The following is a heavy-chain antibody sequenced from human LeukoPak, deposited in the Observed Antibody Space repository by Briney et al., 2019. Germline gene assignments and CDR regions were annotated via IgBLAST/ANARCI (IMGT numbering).Heavy chain of an antibody. D-gene: IGHD3-9*01. Sequence: GGSLRLSCAASGFTLSNYWMSWVRQTPGKGLEGGANIKQDGSEDYYVDSVKGRFTISRDNAKNSLSLQMDSLRAEDTAVYYCARDYDILTAYHASFDYWGQGTLVTVSS. V-gene: IGHV3-7*01. CDR1: GFTLSNYW. CDR2: IKQDGSED. J-gene: IGHJ4*02. CDR3: ARDYDILTAYHASFDY.